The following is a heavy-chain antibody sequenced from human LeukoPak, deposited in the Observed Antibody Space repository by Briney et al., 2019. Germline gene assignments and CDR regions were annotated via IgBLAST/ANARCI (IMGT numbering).Heavy chain of an antibody. J-gene: IGHJ4*02. V-gene: IGHV1-69*04. CDR3: ATDVLSGYYSQD. CDR1: GGTFSSYT. Sequence: SVKVSCKPSGGTFSSYTISWVRQTPGQGLEWMGRIIPILGIANYAQKFQGRVTITADKSTSTAYMELSSLRSEDTAVYYCATDVLSGYYSQDWGQGTLVTVSS. CDR2: IIPILGIA. D-gene: IGHD3-3*01.